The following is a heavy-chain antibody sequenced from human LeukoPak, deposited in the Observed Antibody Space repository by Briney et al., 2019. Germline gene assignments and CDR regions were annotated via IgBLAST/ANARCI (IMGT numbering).Heavy chain of an antibody. CDR2: IYYSGST. Sequence: SETLSHTCTVSGGSISSSSYYWGWIRQPPGKGLEWIGSIYYSGSTYYNPSLKSRVTISVDTSKNQFSLKLSSVTAADTAVYYCARHGSSFDYYYYYMDVWGKGTTVTVS. J-gene: IGHJ6*03. CDR3: ARHGSSFDYYYYYMDV. V-gene: IGHV4-39*01. CDR1: GGSISSSSYY. D-gene: IGHD6-13*01.